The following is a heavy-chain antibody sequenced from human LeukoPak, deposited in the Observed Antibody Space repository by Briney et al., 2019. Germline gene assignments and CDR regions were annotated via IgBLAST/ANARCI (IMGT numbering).Heavy chain of an antibody. J-gene: IGHJ4*02. Sequence: GGSLRLSCAASGFTFSGSAKHWVRQASGKGLEWVGRIRSKANSYATAYGASVKGRFTISRDDSKNTAYLQMNSLKTEDTAVYYCSSSGDDFVWGSYGVAPIKTDYWGQGTLVTVSS. D-gene: IGHD3-16*01. CDR2: IRSKANSYAT. V-gene: IGHV3-73*01. CDR3: SSSGDDFVWGSYGVAPIKTDY. CDR1: GFTFSGSA.